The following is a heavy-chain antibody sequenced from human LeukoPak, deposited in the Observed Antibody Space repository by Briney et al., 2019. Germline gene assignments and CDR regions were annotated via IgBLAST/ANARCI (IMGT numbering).Heavy chain of an antibody. CDR1: GFTFSNYW. CDR2: INSDGINT. CDR3: ARGGRIQLERRGYFDY. J-gene: IGHJ4*02. V-gene: IGHV3-74*01. Sequence: QTGGSLRLSCAASGFTFSNYWMHWVRQAPGKGLVWVSRINSDGINTSYADSVKGRFTISRDNAKNTLYLHMNSLRAEDTAVYYCARGGRIQLERRGYFDYWGQGTLVTVSS. D-gene: IGHD1-1*01.